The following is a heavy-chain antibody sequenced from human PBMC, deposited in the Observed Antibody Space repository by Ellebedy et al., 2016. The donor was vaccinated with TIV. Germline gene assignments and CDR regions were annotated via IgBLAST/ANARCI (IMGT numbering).Heavy chain of an antibody. V-gene: IGHV4-59*01. Sequence: SETLSLTCTVSGGSISSYYWSWIRQSPGKGLEWIGHISSTGTTTYNPSLRSRVTIVAVDTSDYEFSLKLTSVTAADTAVYYCARTTAVAGTYYYGMDVWGQGTTVTVSS. CDR2: ISSTGTT. D-gene: IGHD6-19*01. CDR3: ARTTAVAGTYYYGMDV. J-gene: IGHJ6*02. CDR1: GGSISSYY.